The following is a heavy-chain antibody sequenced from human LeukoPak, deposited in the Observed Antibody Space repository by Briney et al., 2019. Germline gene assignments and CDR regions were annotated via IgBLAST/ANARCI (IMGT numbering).Heavy chain of an antibody. Sequence: GGSLRLSCAASGFTFSIYAMSWVRQAPGKGLEWVSSTTRSGDDTYYADFGKGRFTISRDNSRNTLDLQMNSLRADDTAVYYCAKARPNYYGWEGHYYKRDGDYWGQGTLVTV. J-gene: IGHJ4*02. V-gene: IGHV3-23*01. CDR2: TTRSGDDT. CDR1: GFTFSIYA. D-gene: IGHD3-10*01. CDR3: AKARPNYYGWEGHYYKRDGDY.